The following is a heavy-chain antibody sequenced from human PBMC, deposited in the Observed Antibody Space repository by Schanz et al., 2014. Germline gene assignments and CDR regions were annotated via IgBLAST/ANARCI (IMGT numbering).Heavy chain of an antibody. D-gene: IGHD2-21*01. CDR1: GYTFSFTSYN. CDR3: ARDRLECGAECYSVEVFEI. CDR2: INSSGGGT. Sequence: QVQVEQSGPEVKKPGASVTVSCQASGYTFSFTSYNVHWVRQAPGQGLEWMGYINSSGGGTSYAQKFEDRLTMTRDASTSTVYMELSRLRSEDTAVYYCARDRLECGAECYSVEVFEIWGQGTLVIVSS. J-gene: IGHJ4*02. V-gene: IGHV1-46*01.